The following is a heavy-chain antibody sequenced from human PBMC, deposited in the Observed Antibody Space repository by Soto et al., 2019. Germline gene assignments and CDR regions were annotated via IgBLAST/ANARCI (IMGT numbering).Heavy chain of an antibody. V-gene: IGHV3-48*02. J-gene: IGHJ4*02. Sequence: PGGSLRLSCAASGFTFSTYSMNWVRQAPGKGLECVSYISSSSRTIYYADSVKGRFTISRDNAKNSLSLQMNSLRDEDTAVYYCARDYYDSSGYFGYWGQGALVTVSS. CDR3: ARDYYDSSGYFGY. D-gene: IGHD3-22*01. CDR1: GFTFSTYS. CDR2: ISSSSRTI.